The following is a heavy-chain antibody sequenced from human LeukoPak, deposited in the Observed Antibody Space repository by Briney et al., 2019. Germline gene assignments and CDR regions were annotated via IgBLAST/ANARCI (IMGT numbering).Heavy chain of an antibody. CDR1: GYTFTGYY. Sequence: GASVKVSCKASGYTFTGYYIHWVRQAPGQGLEWMGWINPNSGGTNYAQKFQGRVTMTRDTSISTAYMELSRLRSDDTAVYYCLRDIAARGGYYGMDVWGQGTTVTVSS. CDR2: INPNSGGT. J-gene: IGHJ6*02. V-gene: IGHV1-2*02. CDR3: LRDIAARGGYYGMDV. D-gene: IGHD6-6*01.